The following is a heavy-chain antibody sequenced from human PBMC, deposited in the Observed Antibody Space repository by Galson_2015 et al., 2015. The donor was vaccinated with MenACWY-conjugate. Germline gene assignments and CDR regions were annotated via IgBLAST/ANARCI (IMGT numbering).Heavy chain of an antibody. D-gene: IGHD3-10*01. CDR2: IKQDGSEK. Sequence: SLRLSCAASGFTFSNFWMSWVRQAPGKELEWVASIKQDGSEKYLVDSVKGRFTISRDNAENSLFLQMNSLRAEDTAVYYCARERRVRGVFFDQWGQGTLVTVSP. CDR3: ARERRVRGVFFDQ. J-gene: IGHJ4*02. V-gene: IGHV3-7*01. CDR1: GFTFSNFW.